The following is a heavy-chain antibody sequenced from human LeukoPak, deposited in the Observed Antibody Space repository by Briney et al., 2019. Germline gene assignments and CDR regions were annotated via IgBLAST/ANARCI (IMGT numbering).Heavy chain of an antibody. D-gene: IGHD3-10*01. CDR1: GFSFSTYD. J-gene: IGHJ4*02. Sequence: PGGSLRLSCVASGFSFSTYDMNWVRQAPGKGLEWVSAITSTSNHINYADSVKGRFTISRDSANNSLYLQMNSLRAEDTAVYYCARVYSANFYGSGYYDYWGQRTLVTVSS. V-gene: IGHV3-21*01. CDR2: ITSTSNHI. CDR3: ARVYSANFYGSGYYDY.